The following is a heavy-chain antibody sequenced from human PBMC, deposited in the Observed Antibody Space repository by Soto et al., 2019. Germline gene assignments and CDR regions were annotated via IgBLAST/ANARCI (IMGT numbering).Heavy chain of an antibody. V-gene: IGHV4-31*03. CDR3: ARDQTAGRGPYYYGMDV. CDR2: IYYSGST. CDR1: GGSISSGGYY. J-gene: IGHJ6*02. D-gene: IGHD6-13*01. Sequence: QVQLQESGPGLVKPSQTLSLTCTVSGGSISSGGYYWSWIRQHPGKGLEWIGYIYYSGSTYYNPSLTSRVTISVDTSKNPFSLKLSSVTAADTAVYYCARDQTAGRGPYYYGMDVWGQGTTVTVSS.